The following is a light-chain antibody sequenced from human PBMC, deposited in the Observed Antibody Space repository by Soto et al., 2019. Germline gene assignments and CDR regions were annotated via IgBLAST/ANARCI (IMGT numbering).Light chain of an antibody. Sequence: DIQMTQSPSSLSASVGDRVTITCQASQDIGTYLNWYQHQPGKAPQILIYDAFKLEPGVPSRFSGAGSGTDFSFTISSLQPEDFATYYCQQFHSFLRTFGQGTKVDIK. CDR2: DAF. CDR3: QQFHSFLRT. V-gene: IGKV1-33*01. J-gene: IGKJ1*01. CDR1: QDIGTY.